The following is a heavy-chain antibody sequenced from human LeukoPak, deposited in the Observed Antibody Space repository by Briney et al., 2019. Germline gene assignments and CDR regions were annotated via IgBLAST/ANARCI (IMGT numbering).Heavy chain of an antibody. CDR1: GGTFSSYA. J-gene: IGHJ4*02. V-gene: IGHV1-69*13. Sequence: ASVKVSCKASGGTFSSYAISWVRQAPGQGLEWMGGIIPIFGTANYAQKFQGRVTITADESTSTAYMELSSLRSEDTAVCYCARDTRYCSGGSCYYRRGSFDYWGQGTLVTVSS. CDR3: ARDTRYCSGGSCYYRRGSFDY. CDR2: IIPIFGTA. D-gene: IGHD2-15*01.